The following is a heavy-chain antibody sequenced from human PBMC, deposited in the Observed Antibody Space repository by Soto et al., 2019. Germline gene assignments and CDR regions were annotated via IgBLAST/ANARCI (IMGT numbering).Heavy chain of an antibody. J-gene: IGHJ4*02. Sequence: SEPLSLTCSVSGDSISSSGSYWAWIRQAPGKGLEWIGTVYHSGRTYINPSLRSRVTISVDTAKKYFSLKVTSVTAADTAVYHCARHGVPGYCSGGSCYLDSWGQGTLVTVSS. CDR3: ARHGVPGYCSGGSCYLDS. CDR2: VYHSGRT. V-gene: IGHV4-39*01. CDR1: GDSISSSGSY. D-gene: IGHD2-15*01.